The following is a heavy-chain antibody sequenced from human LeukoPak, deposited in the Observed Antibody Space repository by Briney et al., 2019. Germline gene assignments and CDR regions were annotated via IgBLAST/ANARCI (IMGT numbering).Heavy chain of an antibody. J-gene: IGHJ6*02. CDR3: ARGSYCSSTGCYTRHKYYYYGMDV. CDR2: INHSGST. V-gene: IGHV4-34*01. CDR1: GGSFSGYY. Sequence: PSETLSLTCAVYGGSFSGYYWSWIRQPPGRGLEWIGEINHSGSTNYNPSLKSRVTISVDTSKNQFSLKLSSVTAADTAVYYCARGSYCSSTGCYTRHKYYYYGMDVWGQGTTVTVSS. D-gene: IGHD2-2*02.